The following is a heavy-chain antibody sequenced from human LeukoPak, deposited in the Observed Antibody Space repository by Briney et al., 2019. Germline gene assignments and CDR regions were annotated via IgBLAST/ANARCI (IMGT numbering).Heavy chain of an antibody. CDR2: ISYSGST. Sequence: PSETLSPTCAVPGGSISTYYWSWIRQPPGKGLEWIGYISYSGSTNYNPSLKSRVTISLDTSKNQFALKLSSVTAADTAVYYCARSIIGTRSKFDYWGQGTLVTVSS. CDR3: ARSIIGTRSKFDY. CDR1: GGSISTYY. V-gene: IGHV4-59*08. J-gene: IGHJ4*02. D-gene: IGHD1/OR15-1a*01.